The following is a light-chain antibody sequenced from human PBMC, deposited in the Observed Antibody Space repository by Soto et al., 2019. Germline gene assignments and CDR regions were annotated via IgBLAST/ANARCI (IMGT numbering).Light chain of an antibody. V-gene: IGLV2-8*01. CDR2: EVS. J-gene: IGLJ2*01. CDR1: SSDVGGHNH. CDR3: SSYAGSMNLI. Sequence: QSALTQPPSASGSPGQSVTISCTGSSSDVGGHNHVSWYQQHPGKAPKLMIYEVSKRPSVVPDRFSGSKSVNTASLTVSGLQAEDEADYYCSSYAGSMNLIFGGGTKVTVL.